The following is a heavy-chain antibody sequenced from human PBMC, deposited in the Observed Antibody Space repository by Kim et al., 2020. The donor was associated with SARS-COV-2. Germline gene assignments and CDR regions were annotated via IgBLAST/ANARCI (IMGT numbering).Heavy chain of an antibody. J-gene: IGHJ4*02. D-gene: IGHD2-15*01. CDR3: ARALRGCSGGTCYSELAY. V-gene: IGHV1-2*06. CDR2: INPNSGGT. CDR1: GYTFTGYY. Sequence: ASVKVSCKASGYTFTGYYMHWVRQAPGQGLEWMGRINPNSGGTKYAQKFQGRVTMTRDTSISTAYMELSRLRSDDTAVYYCARALRGCSGGTCYSELAYWGQRTLVTVSS.